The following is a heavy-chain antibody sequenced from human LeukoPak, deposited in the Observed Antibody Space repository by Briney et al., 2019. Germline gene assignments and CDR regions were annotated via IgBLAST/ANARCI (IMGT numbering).Heavy chain of an antibody. CDR2: IYYSGST. J-gene: IGHJ6*03. Sequence: SETLSLTCTVSGGSISSYYWSWIRQPPGKGLEWIGYIYYSGSTNYNPSLKSRVTISVDTSKNQFSLKLSSVTAADTAVYYCARGSSSYYYYYMDVWGKGTTVTVSS. V-gene: IGHV4-59*01. CDR3: ARGSSSYYYYYMDV. CDR1: GGSISSYY. D-gene: IGHD6-6*01.